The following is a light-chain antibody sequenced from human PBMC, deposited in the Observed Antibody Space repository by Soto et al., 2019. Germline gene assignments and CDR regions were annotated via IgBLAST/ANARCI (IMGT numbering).Light chain of an antibody. V-gene: IGLV2-23*02. CDR3: CSYAGSNTFV. Sequence: LTQPASVSGSPGQSITISCTGTSSDVGSYNLVSWYQQHPGKAPKLIIYEVTKRPSGVSNRFSGSKSGNTASLTISGLQAEDEADYHCCSYAGSNTFVFGTGTKVTVL. CDR2: EVT. J-gene: IGLJ1*01. CDR1: SSDVGSYNL.